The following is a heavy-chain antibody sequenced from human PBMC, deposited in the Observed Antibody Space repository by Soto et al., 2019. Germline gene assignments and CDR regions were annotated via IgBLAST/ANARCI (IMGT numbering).Heavy chain of an antibody. CDR2: INSDGSST. CDR3: ARRRGSSGWKTNFDY. D-gene: IGHD6-19*01. V-gene: IGHV3-74*01. J-gene: IGHJ4*02. CDR1: GFTFSSYW. Sequence: EVQLVESGGGLVQPGGSLRLSCAASGFTFSSYWMHWVRQAPGKGLVWVSRINSDGSSTSYADSVKGRFTISRDNAKNTLYLQVNSRRAEDTAVYYCARRRGSSGWKTNFDYWGQGTLVTVSS.